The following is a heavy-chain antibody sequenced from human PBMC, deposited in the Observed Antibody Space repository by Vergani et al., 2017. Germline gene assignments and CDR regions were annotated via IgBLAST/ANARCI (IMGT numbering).Heavy chain of an antibody. J-gene: IGHJ4*02. Sequence: VQLVESGGGVVQPGRSLRLSCAASGFTFSSYAMHWVRQAPGKGLEWVSSISSSSSYIYYADSVKGRFTISRDNAKNSLYLQMNSLRAEDTAVYYCGRDGGGDYVGESDYWGQGTLVTVSS. D-gene: IGHD4-17*01. V-gene: IGHV3-21*01. CDR1: GFTFSSYA. CDR3: GRDGGGDYVGESDY. CDR2: ISSSSSYI.